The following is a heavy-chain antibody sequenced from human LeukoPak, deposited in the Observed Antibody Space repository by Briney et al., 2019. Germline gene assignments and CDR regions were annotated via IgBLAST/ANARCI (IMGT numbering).Heavy chain of an antibody. CDR1: GGSIRSCY. CDR2: IYYSGST. CDR3: ARFTPQGYGWGGYNRFDP. V-gene: IGHV4-59*01. Sequence: TSETLSLTCTVSGGSIRSCYWNWIRQPPGKGLEWIGYIYYSGSTNYNPSLKSRVTISVDTSKNQFSLNLTSVTAADTAVYYCARFTPQGYGWGGYNRFDPWGQGTLVTVSS. J-gene: IGHJ5*02. D-gene: IGHD3-16*01.